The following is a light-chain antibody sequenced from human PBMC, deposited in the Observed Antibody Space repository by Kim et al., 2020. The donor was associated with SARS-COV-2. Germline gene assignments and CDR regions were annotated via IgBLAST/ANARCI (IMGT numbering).Light chain of an antibody. CDR1: HGVSSN. Sequence: VSPAQRAPLSPRATHGVSSNLAWYQQNPGQAPRLLIYGASTRATGIPARFSGSGSGTDFTLTISCLQSEDFAVYYCQQYNNWPMYTFGQGTKLEI. V-gene: IGKV3-15*01. CDR3: QQYNNWPMYT. CDR2: GAS. J-gene: IGKJ2*01.